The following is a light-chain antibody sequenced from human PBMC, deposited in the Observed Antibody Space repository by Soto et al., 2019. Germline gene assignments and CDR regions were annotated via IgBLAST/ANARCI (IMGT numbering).Light chain of an antibody. CDR1: QSIGWH. Sequence: DIQMTQSPSSLSASVGDRVTITCRASQSIGWHLNWFQQKPGKAPELLIYAASTSQSGVPSRFSGSGSGTEFTLTISSLQPADFGLYYCLQSYSSPRTFGQGTRVESK. CDR2: AAS. J-gene: IGKJ1*01. CDR3: LQSYSSPRT. V-gene: IGKV1-39*01.